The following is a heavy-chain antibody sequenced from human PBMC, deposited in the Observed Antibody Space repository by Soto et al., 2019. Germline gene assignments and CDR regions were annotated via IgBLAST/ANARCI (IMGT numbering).Heavy chain of an antibody. Sequence: QVQLVQSGAEVKKPGSSVKVSCKASGGTFSSYAISWVRQAPGQGLEWMGGIIPIFGTANYAQKFQGRVTNPADESTSTAYMELSTLRSEDTAVYYCASEVRQWPGNNWFDPWGQGTLVTVSS. CDR2: IIPIFGTA. D-gene: IGHD6-19*01. CDR1: GGTFSSYA. V-gene: IGHV1-69*12. CDR3: ASEVRQWPGNNWFDP. J-gene: IGHJ5*02.